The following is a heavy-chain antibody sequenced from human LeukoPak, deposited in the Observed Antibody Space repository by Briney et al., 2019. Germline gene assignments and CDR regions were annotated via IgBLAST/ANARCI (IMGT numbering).Heavy chain of an antibody. CDR2: ISSSGSTI. V-gene: IGHV3-48*03. CDR1: GFTFSSYE. D-gene: IGHD3-10*01. J-gene: IGHJ4*02. Sequence: GGSLRLSCAASGFTFSSYEMNWVRQAPGKGLEWVSYISSSGSTIYYADSVKGRFTISRDNAKNSLYLQMNSLRAEDTALYYCAKEAMVRGVIDYWGQGTLVTVSS. CDR3: AKEAMVRGVIDY.